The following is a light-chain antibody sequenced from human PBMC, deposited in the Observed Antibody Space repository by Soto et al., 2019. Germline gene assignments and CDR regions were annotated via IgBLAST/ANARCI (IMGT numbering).Light chain of an antibody. CDR3: QQYYSYPRELT. CDR1: QGISSY. J-gene: IGKJ4*01. Sequence: AIRMTQSPSSLSASTGDRVTITCRASQGISSYLAWYQQKPVKAPKLLIYAASTLQSGVPSRFSGSGSGTDFTLTISCLQSEDFATYYCQQYYSYPRELTFGGGTKVEIK. CDR2: AAS. V-gene: IGKV1-8*01.